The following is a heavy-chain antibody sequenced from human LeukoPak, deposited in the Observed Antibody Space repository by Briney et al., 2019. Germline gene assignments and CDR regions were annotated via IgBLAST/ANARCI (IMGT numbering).Heavy chain of an antibody. V-gene: IGHV4-59*11. Sequence: SETLSLTCIVSGGSISSHYWSWIRQPPGKGLECIGNIYYSGSTNYNPSLKSRVTISIDTSKNQFSLKLSPVTAADTAVYYCARGPGMTTIKDWGQGTLVTVSS. CDR3: ARGPGMTTIKD. CDR1: GGSISSHY. J-gene: IGHJ4*02. D-gene: IGHD4-11*01. CDR2: IYYSGST.